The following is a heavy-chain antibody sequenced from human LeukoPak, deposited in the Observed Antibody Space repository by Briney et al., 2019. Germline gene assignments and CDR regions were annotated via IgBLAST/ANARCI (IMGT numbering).Heavy chain of an antibody. CDR3: ARQADIVVVPAFYYYYYGMDV. CDR1: GGSISSSSYY. J-gene: IGHJ6*02. D-gene: IGHD2-2*01. Sequence: SETLSLTCTVSGGSISSSSYYWGWIRQPPGKGLEWIGSIYCSGNTYYNPSLKSRVTISVDTSKNQFSLKLSSVTAADTAVYYCARQADIVVVPAFYYYYYGMDVWGQGTTVTVSS. V-gene: IGHV4-39*01. CDR2: IYCSGNT.